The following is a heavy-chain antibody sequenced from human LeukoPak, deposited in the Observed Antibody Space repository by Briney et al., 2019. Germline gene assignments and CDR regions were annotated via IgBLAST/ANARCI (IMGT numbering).Heavy chain of an antibody. D-gene: IGHD5-24*01. Sequence: GGSVRLSCAASGFTFSDCAMSWARQAPGKGLEWVSAIVSDGNKHYSESVKGRFVMCRDNSKNTLFLQLSSLRAEDTALYYCARDRPGRSVPVDGPDSWGQGTLVTVSS. J-gene: IGHJ4*02. CDR1: GFTFSDCA. CDR2: IVSDGNK. V-gene: IGHV3-23*01. CDR3: ARDRPGRSVPVDGPDS.